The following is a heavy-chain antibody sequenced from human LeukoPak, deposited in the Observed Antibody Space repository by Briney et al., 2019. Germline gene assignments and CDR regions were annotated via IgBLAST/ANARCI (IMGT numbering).Heavy chain of an antibody. CDR2: ISGSGGST. CDR3: AKSSYCSSTTCYTIGNFDF. D-gene: IGHD2-2*02. J-gene: IGHJ4*02. CDR1: GFTFSSYA. Sequence: GGSLRLYCAASGFTFSSYAMSWVRQAPGKGLEWVSGISGSGGSTYYADSVKGRFTISRDNSKNTLYLQMNSLRAEDTAVYYCAKSSYCSSTTCYTIGNFDFWGQGTLVTVSS. V-gene: IGHV3-23*01.